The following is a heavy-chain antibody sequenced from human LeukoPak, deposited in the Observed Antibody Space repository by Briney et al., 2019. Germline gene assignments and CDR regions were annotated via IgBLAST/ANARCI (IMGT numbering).Heavy chain of an antibody. D-gene: IGHD1/OR15-1a*01. V-gene: IGHV4-59*01. CDR3: ARDRRLEQVHAFDV. J-gene: IGHJ3*01. CDR1: GASITTYF. CDR2: IHYTEHS. Sequence: SETLSLTCTVPGASITTYFWSWIRQPPGKGLEWFAHIHYTEHSNYNPSLKSRVTLSVDTSKTQVSLMLTSVTAADTAVYYCARDRRLEQVHAFDVWGQGTMVTVSS.